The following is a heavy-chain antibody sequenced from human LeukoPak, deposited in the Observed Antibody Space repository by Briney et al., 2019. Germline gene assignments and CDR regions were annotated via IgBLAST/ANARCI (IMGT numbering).Heavy chain of an antibody. J-gene: IGHJ4*02. V-gene: IGHV1-2*06. CDR1: GYTFTGYY. D-gene: IGHD2-2*01. CDR3: ARVTADAMNSPIDY. Sequence: ASVKVSCTASGYTFTGYYMHWVRQAPGQGLEWMGRINPNSGGTNYAQKFQGRVTMTRDTSISTAYMELSRLRSDDTAVYYCARVTADAMNSPIDYWGQGTLVTVSS. CDR2: INPNSGGT.